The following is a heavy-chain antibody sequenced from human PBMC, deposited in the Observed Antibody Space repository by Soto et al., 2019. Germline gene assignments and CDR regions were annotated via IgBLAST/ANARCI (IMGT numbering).Heavy chain of an antibody. J-gene: IGHJ4*02. Sequence: QVQLVQSGAEVKKPGASVKVSCKASGYTFTSYGISWVRQAPGQGLEWMGWISAYNGNTNYAQKLQGRVTMTTDTSTRPAYMELGSVRSDDAAVYYCARDPRWAVAGIDYWGQGTLVTVSS. CDR2: ISAYNGNT. CDR3: ARDPRWAVAGIDY. D-gene: IGHD6-19*01. V-gene: IGHV1-18*01. CDR1: GYTFTSYG.